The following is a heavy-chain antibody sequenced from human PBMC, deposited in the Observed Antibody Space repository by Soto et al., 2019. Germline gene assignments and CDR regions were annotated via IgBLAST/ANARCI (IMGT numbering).Heavy chain of an antibody. CDR1: GFTFSSYA. Sequence: GSLRLSCAASGFTFSSYAMSWVRQAPGKGLEWVSAISGSGGSTYYADSVKGRFTISRDNSKNTLYLQMNSLRAEDTAVYYCAGSSGWYRAFDIWGQGTMVTVSS. V-gene: IGHV3-23*01. D-gene: IGHD6-19*01. CDR3: AGSSGWYRAFDI. CDR2: ISGSGGST. J-gene: IGHJ3*02.